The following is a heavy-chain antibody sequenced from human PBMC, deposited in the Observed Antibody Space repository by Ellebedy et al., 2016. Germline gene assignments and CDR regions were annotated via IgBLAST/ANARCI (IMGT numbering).Heavy chain of an antibody. CDR1: GGSFSGYY. J-gene: IGHJ4*02. CDR2: INHSGST. Sequence: SETLSLXCAVYGGSFSGYYWSWIRQPPGKGLEWIGEINHSGSTNYNPSLKSRVTISVDTSKNQFSLKLSSVTAADTAVYYCARGRDSLDYWGQGTLVTVSS. V-gene: IGHV4-34*01. CDR3: ARGRDSLDY. D-gene: IGHD5-24*01.